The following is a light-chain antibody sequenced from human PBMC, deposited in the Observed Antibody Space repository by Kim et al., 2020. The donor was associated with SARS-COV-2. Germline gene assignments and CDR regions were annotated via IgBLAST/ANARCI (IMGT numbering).Light chain of an antibody. CDR3: QQYVNLPLT. CDR2: DAS. V-gene: IGKV1-33*01. CDR1: QDISNY. Sequence: DIQMTQSPSSLSASVGDRVTITCQASQDISNYLNWYQQKPGKAPKLLIYDASNLETGVPSRFSGSGSGTDFTFTISSLQPEDIATYYCQQYVNLPLTFGEGTKVEI. J-gene: IGKJ4*01.